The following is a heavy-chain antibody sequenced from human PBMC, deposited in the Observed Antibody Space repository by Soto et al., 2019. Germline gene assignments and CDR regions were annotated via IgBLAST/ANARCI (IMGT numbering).Heavy chain of an antibody. V-gene: IGHV3-30*18. CDR2: ISYDGYLK. J-gene: IGHJ6*02. D-gene: IGHD3-10*01. CDR1: GFTFSTYG. Sequence: SLRLSCAASGFTFSTYGMQWVRQAPVKGLEWVAVISYDGYLKYYVDAVKGRFTVARDNSKNTLFLEMNSLRVEDTAVYFCAKDFKVSGSHYGTLNYYYGMDVWGQGTTVTVSS. CDR3: AKDFKVSGSHYGTLNYYYGMDV.